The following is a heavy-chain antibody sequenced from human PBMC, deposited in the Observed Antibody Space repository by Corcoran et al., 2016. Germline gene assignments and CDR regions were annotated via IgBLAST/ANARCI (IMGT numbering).Heavy chain of an antibody. V-gene: IGHV5-51*01. CDR2: IYPGDSDT. CDR3: GGREKQLVRGWFDP. J-gene: IGHJ5*02. Sequence: EVQLVQSGAEVKKSGESLTISCKASGFSFASYWIGWVRQTPGNGLEWMVIIYPGDSDTRYSPSFQGQVTISADKSTNTAYLQWSSLKASDTAMYYCGGREKQLVRGWFDPWGQGTLVTVSS. D-gene: IGHD3-10*01. CDR1: GFSFASYW.